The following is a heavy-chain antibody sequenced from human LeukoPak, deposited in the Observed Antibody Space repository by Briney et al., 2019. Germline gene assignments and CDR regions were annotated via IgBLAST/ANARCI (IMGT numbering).Heavy chain of an antibody. CDR1: GFTFSSYA. V-gene: IGHV3-23*01. CDR3: AKGYIAAAGFSSFDY. Sequence: PGGSLRLSCAASGFTFSSYAMSWVRQAPGKGLEWVSAISGSGGSTYYADSVKGQFTISRDNSKNTLYLQMNSLRAEDTAVYYCAKGYIAAAGFSSFDYWGQGTLVTVSS. D-gene: IGHD6-13*01. J-gene: IGHJ4*02. CDR2: ISGSGGST.